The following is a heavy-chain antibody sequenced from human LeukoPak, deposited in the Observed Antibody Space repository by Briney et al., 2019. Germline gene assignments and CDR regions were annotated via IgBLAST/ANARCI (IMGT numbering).Heavy chain of an antibody. CDR1: GGSFSGYY. J-gene: IGHJ4*02. CDR2: INHSGST. Sequence: PSETLSLTCAVYGGSFSGYYWSWIRQPPGKGLEWIGEINHSGSTNYNPSLKSRVTISVDTSKNQFSLKLSSVTAADTAVYYCARGYHKGVPQTGIAAAHFDYWGQGTLVTVSS. V-gene: IGHV4-34*01. D-gene: IGHD6-13*01. CDR3: ARGYHKGVPQTGIAAAHFDY.